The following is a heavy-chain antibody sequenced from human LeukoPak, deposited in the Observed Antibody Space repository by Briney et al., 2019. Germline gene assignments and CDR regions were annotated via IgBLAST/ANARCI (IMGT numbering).Heavy chain of an antibody. CDR1: GYTLTSYA. J-gene: IGHJ5*02. Sequence: ASVKVSCKASGYTLTSYAMNWVRQAPGQGLEWMGWINTNTGNPTYAQGFTGRFVFSLDTSVSTAYLQISSLKAEDTAVYYCARDRHYYGSGSSNWFDPWGQGTLVTVSS. D-gene: IGHD3-10*01. V-gene: IGHV7-4-1*02. CDR3: ARDRHYYGSGSSNWFDP. CDR2: INTNTGNP.